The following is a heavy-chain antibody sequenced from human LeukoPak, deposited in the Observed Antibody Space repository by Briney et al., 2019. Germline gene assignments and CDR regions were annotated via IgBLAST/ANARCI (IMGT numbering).Heavy chain of an antibody. CDR1: GGSVSNFY. CDR3: ARHFAYSSSSYFDY. J-gene: IGHJ4*02. V-gene: IGHV4-59*08. D-gene: IGHD6-6*01. CDR2: VYYTGST. Sequence: SETLSLTCSVSGGSVSNFYWSWIRQPPGKGLEWIGYVYYTGSTNYNPSLKSRVTMFEDKSKNQFSLRLYSVTVAATAVYYCARHFAYSSSSYFDYWGQGSLVTVSS.